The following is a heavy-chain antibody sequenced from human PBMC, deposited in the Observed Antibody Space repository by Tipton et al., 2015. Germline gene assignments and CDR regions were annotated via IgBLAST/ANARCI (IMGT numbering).Heavy chain of an antibody. CDR2: INPSGGGT. CDR3: ARVLIAVATYFYYGMDV. D-gene: IGHD6-19*01. CDR1: GYTFTSYY. Sequence: QVQLVQSGPEVKKPGASVKVSCKASGYTFTSYYMHWVRQAPGQGLEWMGIINPSGGGTSYAQKFQGRVTMTRDTSISTAYMELSRLRSDDTAVYYCARVLIAVATYFYYGMDVWGQGTTVTVSS. J-gene: IGHJ6*02. V-gene: IGHV1-46*01.